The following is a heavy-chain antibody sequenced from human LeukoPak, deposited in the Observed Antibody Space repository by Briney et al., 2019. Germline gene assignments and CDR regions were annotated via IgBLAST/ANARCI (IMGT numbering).Heavy chain of an antibody. D-gene: IGHD6-19*01. CDR1: GFTLSRNY. V-gene: IGHV3-53*01. Sequence: GGSLRLSCAASGFTLSRNYMSWVRQAPGKGLEWVSIISTGGNTYYADSVKGRFTISRDDSKNALYLQMNSLRAEDTAFYYCARDKASSSGWDFDYWGQGTLVTVSS. CDR2: ISTGGNT. J-gene: IGHJ4*02. CDR3: ARDKASSSGWDFDY.